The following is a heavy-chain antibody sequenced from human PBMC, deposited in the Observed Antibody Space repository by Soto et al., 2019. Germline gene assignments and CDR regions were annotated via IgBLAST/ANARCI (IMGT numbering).Heavy chain of an antibody. J-gene: IGHJ3*02. Sequence: GGSLRLSCAASGFTFATYAMSWVRQAPGKGLEWVSTISGSGGSTYYADSVKGRFAISRDNSKNTLYLQMNSLRAEDTAVYYCAKQSGYNFGPFDIWGQGTMVTV. CDR3: AKQSGYNFGPFDI. CDR1: GFTFATYA. CDR2: ISGSGGST. D-gene: IGHD5-12*01. V-gene: IGHV3-23*01.